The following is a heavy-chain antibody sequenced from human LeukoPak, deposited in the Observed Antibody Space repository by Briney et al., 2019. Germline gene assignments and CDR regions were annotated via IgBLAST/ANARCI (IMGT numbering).Heavy chain of an antibody. V-gene: IGHV1-3*01. D-gene: IGHD3-22*01. CDR1: GYTFTSYA. CDR3: ARADNYHDSSGYMPGRPPFDL. Sequence: GASVKVSCKASGYTFTSYAMHWVRQAPGQRLEWMGWINAGNGNTKYSQKFQGRVTITRDTSASTAYMELSSLRSEDTAVYYCARADNYHDSSGYMPGRPPFDLWGRGTLVTVSS. J-gene: IGHJ2*01. CDR2: INAGNGNT.